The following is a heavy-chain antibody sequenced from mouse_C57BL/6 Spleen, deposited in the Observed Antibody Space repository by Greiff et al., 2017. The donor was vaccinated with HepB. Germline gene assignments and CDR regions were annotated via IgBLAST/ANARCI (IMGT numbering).Heavy chain of an antibody. CDR2: INPNYGTT. J-gene: IGHJ2*01. V-gene: IGHV1-39*01. CDR1: GYSFTDYN. Sequence: VQLQQSGPELVKPGASVKISCKASGYSFTDYNMNWVKQSNGKSLEWIGVINPNYGTTSYNQKFKGKATLTVDQSSSTAYMQLNSLTSEDSAVYYCAKGYYYGSRYYFDYWGQGTTLTVSS. CDR3: AKGYYYGSRYYFDY. D-gene: IGHD1-1*01.